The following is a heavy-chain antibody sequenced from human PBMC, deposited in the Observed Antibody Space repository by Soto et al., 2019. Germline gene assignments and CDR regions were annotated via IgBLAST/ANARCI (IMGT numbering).Heavy chain of an antibody. V-gene: IGHV1-18*01. J-gene: IGHJ6*03. CDR1: GYTFTNYG. CDR3: ARGRPLVGYFYYYMDV. D-gene: IGHD6-6*01. CDR2: IGAYNGNT. Sequence: QVQLLQSGAEVKKPGASVKVSCKASGYTFTNYGITWVRQAPGQGLEWMGGIGAYNGNTHYTQRLQGRVTMTTDTSTSTAYMELRGPRSYDTAVYYCARGRPLVGYFYYYMDVWGKGTTVTVSS.